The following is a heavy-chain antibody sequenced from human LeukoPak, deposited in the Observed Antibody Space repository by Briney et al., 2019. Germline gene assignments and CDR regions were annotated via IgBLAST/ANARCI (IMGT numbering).Heavy chain of an antibody. Sequence: PGRSLRLSCAASGFTFSSYAMHWVSQAPGKGLEWVAVISYDGSNKYYADSVKGRFTISRDNSKNTLYLQMNSLRAEDTAVYYCARDPLPAGGSTHVDYWGQGTLVTVSS. CDR1: GFTFSSYA. J-gene: IGHJ4*02. CDR2: ISYDGSNK. D-gene: IGHD2-2*01. V-gene: IGHV3-30-3*01. CDR3: ARDPLPAGGSTHVDY.